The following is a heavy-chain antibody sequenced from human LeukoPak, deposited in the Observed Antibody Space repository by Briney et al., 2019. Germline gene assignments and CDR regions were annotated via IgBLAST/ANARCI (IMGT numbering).Heavy chain of an antibody. Sequence: GGSLRLSCAASGFTFSSYAMHWVRQAPGKGLEWVAVISYDGSNKYYADSVKGRFTISRDNSKNTLYLQMNSLRAEDTAVYYCAKDLSADTAMVTYYYYGMDVWGQGTTVTVSS. CDR3: AKDLSADTAMVTYYYYGMDV. D-gene: IGHD5-18*01. J-gene: IGHJ6*02. V-gene: IGHV3-30*04. CDR1: GFTFSSYA. CDR2: ISYDGSNK.